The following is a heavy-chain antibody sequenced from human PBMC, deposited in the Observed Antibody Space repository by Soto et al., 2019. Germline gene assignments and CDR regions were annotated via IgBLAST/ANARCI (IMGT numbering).Heavy chain of an antibody. CDR2: IIPTFGTA. CDR1: GGTFSSYA. D-gene: IGHD3-22*01. CDR3: ARDSGGDDSSGYYRTLDAFDI. J-gene: IGHJ3*02. V-gene: IGHV1-69*13. Sequence: SVKVSCKASGGTFSSYAISWVRQAPGQGLEWMGGIIPTFGTANYAQKFQGRVTITADESTSTAYMELSSLRSEDTAVYYCARDSGGDDSSGYYRTLDAFDIWGQGTMVTVSS.